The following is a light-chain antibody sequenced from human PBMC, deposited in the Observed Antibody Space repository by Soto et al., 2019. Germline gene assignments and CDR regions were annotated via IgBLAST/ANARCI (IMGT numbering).Light chain of an antibody. Sequence: QSVLTQPPLVSGAPGQRVTISCTGSSSNIGAGYDVHWYQQRPGTAPKLLIFGNINRPSGVPDRFSGSKSGTSASLAITGLQAEDEADFYCQSYDNRLSGSVVFGGGTKLTVL. V-gene: IGLV1-40*01. J-gene: IGLJ2*01. CDR3: QSYDNRLSGSVV. CDR1: SSNIGAGYD. CDR2: GNI.